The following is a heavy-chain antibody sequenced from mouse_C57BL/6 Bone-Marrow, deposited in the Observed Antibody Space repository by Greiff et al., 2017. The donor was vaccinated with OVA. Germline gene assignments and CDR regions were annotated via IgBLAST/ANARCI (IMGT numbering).Heavy chain of an antibody. CDR2: IHPNSGST. Sequence: QVQLQQPGAELVKPGASVKLSCKASGYTFTSYWMHWVKQRPGQGLEWIGMIHPNSGSTNYNEKFKSKATLTVDKSSSTAYMQLSSLTSEDAAVYYCARRGCYYFDYWGQGTTLTVSS. J-gene: IGHJ2*01. CDR1: GYTFTSYW. V-gene: IGHV1-64*01. CDR3: ARRGCYYFDY.